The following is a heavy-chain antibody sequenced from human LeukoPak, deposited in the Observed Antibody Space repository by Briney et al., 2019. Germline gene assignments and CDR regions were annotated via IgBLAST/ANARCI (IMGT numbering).Heavy chain of an antibody. J-gene: IGHJ6*03. CDR2: IRYDGSNK. CDR1: GFTFSSYG. Sequence: GGSLRLSCAASGFTFSSYGMHWVRQAPGKGLEWVAFIRYDGSNKYYADSVRGRFTISRDNSKNTLYLQMNSLRAEDTVVYFCAKGSKAVLFTRDHYMDVWGKGTTVTTSS. D-gene: IGHD6-19*01. CDR3: AKGSKAVLFTRDHYMDV. V-gene: IGHV3-30*02.